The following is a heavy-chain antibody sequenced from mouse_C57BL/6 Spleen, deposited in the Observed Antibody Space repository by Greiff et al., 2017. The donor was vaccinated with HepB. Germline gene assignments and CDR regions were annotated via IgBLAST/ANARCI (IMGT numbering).Heavy chain of an antibody. V-gene: IGHV1-81*01. CDR3: AGYHCGSSDRYFDV. CDR1: GYNFTSYG. CDR2: IYPRSGNT. D-gene: IGHD1-1*01. Sequence: VQLQQSGAELARPGASVKLSCKASGYNFTSYGISWVKQRTGQGLEWIGEIYPRSGNTYYNEKFKGKATLTADKSSSTAYLKLRSLTSEDSAVYYCAGYHCGSSDRYFDVWGTGTTVTVSS. J-gene: IGHJ1*03.